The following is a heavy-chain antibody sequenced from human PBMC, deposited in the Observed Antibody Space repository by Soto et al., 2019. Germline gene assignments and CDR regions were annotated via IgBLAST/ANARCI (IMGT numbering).Heavy chain of an antibody. CDR2: INHSGST. J-gene: IGHJ4*02. D-gene: IGHD3-10*01. CDR1: GGSFSGYY. Sequence: ETLSLTCAVYGGSFSGYYWSWIRQPPGKGLEWIGEINHSGSTNYNPSLKSRVTISVDTSKNQFSLKLSSVTAADTAVYYCAREREKMVRGVIIAGSFDYWGQGTLVTVSS. V-gene: IGHV4-34*01. CDR3: AREREKMVRGVIIAGSFDY.